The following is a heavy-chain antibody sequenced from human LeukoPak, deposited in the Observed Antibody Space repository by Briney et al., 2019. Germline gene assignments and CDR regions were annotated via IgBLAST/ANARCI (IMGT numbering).Heavy chain of an antibody. V-gene: IGHV4-59*08. CDR1: GGSISSYY. CDR3: ARMGHTTSRGYYYYMDV. D-gene: IGHD2/OR15-2a*01. CDR2: IYYDGNN. Sequence: PSETLSLTCTVSGGSISSYYWSWIRQPPGKGLEWIGYIYYDGNNNYNPSLKSRVTISVDTSKNQFSLKLSSVTAADTAVYYCARMGHTTSRGYYYYMDVWGKGTTVTVS. J-gene: IGHJ6*03.